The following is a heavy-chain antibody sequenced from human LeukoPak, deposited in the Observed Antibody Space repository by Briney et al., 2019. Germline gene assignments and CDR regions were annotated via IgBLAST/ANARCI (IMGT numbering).Heavy chain of an antibody. D-gene: IGHD4-23*01. V-gene: IGHV4-30-2*01. CDR2: IYHSGST. Sequence: SQTLSFTCAVSGGSISSGGYSWSWIRQPPGKGLEWIGYIYHSGSTYYNPSLKSRVTISVDRSKNQFSLKLSSVTAADTAVYYCAREGVPYSRTVGWFDPWGQGTLVTVSS. CDR3: AREGVPYSRTVGWFDP. J-gene: IGHJ5*02. CDR1: GGSISSGGYS.